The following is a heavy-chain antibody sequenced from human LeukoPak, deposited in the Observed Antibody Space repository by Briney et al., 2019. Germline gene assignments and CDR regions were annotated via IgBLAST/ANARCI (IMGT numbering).Heavy chain of an antibody. CDR1: GYTFTDYY. CDR2: INPNSGGT. V-gene: IGHV1-2*02. Sequence: ASVKVSCKASGYTFTDYYMHWVRQAPGQGLEWMGWINPNSGGTNYAQKFQGRVTMTRDTATSTVYMELSSLRAEDTAVYYCAKVPDAFDIWGQGTMVTVSS. J-gene: IGHJ3*02. CDR3: AKVPDAFDI.